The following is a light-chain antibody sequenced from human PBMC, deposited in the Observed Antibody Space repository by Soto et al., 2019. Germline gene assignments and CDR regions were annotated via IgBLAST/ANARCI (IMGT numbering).Light chain of an antibody. CDR3: CSYAGSSTYVV. CDR1: SSDVGSYNL. J-gene: IGLJ2*01. CDR2: EGS. V-gene: IGLV2-23*01. Sequence: QSALTQPASVSGSPGQSITISCTGTSSDVGSYNLVSWYQQHPGKAPKPMIYEGSQRPSGVSNRFSGSKSGNTASLTISGLQAEDEADYYCCSYAGSSTYVVFGGGTKVTVL.